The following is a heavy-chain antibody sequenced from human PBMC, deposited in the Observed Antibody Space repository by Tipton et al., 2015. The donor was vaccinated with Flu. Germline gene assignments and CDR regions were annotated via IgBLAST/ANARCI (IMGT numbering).Heavy chain of an antibody. CDR3: AKDFNWGST. V-gene: IGHV3-23*01. CDR1: GFTFSGSA. Sequence: SLRLSCAASGFTFSGSAMNGVRQAPGKGLEWVSEVGGSGDNTHYADPVKGRFTISRDNSKNTLYLPMNSLRDEDTAIYYCAKDFNWGSTWGQGTLVTVSS. CDR2: VGGSGDNT. J-gene: IGHJ4*02. D-gene: IGHD7-27*01.